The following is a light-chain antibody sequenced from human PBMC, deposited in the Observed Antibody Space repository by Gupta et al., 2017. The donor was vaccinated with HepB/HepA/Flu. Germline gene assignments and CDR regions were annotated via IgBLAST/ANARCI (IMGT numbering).Light chain of an antibody. J-gene: IGKJ1*01. CDR2: LGS. CDR3: RQGLKKQR. Sequence: DIVMTQSPLSLPVTPGESASISCRSSQSLLDSSGYNYLDWYLQKPGQSPQHLIFLGSNRAFGVPDRFSGSGSGTDFTFRSSRGEAEDVGVYYGRQGLKKQRFGQGTKVEIK. CDR1: QSLLDSSGYNY. V-gene: IGKV2-28*01.